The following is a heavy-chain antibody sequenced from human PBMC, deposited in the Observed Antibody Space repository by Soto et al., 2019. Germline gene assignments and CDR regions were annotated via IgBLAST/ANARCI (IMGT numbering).Heavy chain of an antibody. V-gene: IGHV1-18*01. J-gene: IGHJ4*02. CDR2: ISPYNGNT. D-gene: IGHD4-17*01. CDR3: AREKFTVTRNRFDY. CDR1: GYNFTSNG. Sequence: GASVKVSCKASGYNFTSNGFNWVRQAPGQSLEWMGWISPYNGNTNYAQKFQGRVTMTTDTSTSTAYLELRSLSSDDTAVYYCAREKFTVTRNRFDYWGQGTLVTV.